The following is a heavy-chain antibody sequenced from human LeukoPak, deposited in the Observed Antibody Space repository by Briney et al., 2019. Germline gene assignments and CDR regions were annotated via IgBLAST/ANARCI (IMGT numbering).Heavy chain of an antibody. CDR1: GFTFSSYS. CDR2: ISSSSSTI. CDR3: ARVPTTPMPVAGTIDG. V-gene: IGHV3-48*01. J-gene: IGHJ4*02. D-gene: IGHD6-19*01. Sequence: GGSLRLSCAASGFTFSSYSMNWVRQAPGKGLAWVSYISSSSSTIYYADSVKGRFTISRDNAKNSLYLQMNSLRAEDAAVYYCARVPTTPMPVAGTIDGWGQGTLVTVSS.